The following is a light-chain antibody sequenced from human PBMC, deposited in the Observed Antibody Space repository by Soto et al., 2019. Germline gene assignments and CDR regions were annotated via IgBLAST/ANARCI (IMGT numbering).Light chain of an antibody. CDR1: SSNIGSNT. V-gene: IGLV1-44*01. J-gene: IGLJ2*01. CDR3: AAWDDSLNGVV. Sequence: QAVVTQPPSASGTPGQRVTISCSGSSSNIGSNTVNWYQQPPGTAPKLLIYSKNQRPSGVPDRFSGSKSGTSASLAISGLQSEDEADYYCAAWDDSLNGVVFGGGTKVTVL. CDR2: SKN.